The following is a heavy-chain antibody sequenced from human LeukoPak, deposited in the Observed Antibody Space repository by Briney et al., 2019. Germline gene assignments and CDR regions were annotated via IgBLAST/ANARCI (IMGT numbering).Heavy chain of an antibody. Sequence: GGSLRLSCAASGFTFSNTAMSWVRQTPGKGLEWVATMSAYNDRTHYADSVKGRFTISRDNSKNTLYLQMNSLRAEDMAVYYCAKGGYCSSTSCPPDYWGQGTLVTVSS. CDR2: MSAYNDRT. CDR1: GFTFSNTA. D-gene: IGHD2-2*01. V-gene: IGHV3-23*01. CDR3: AKGGYCSSTSCPPDY. J-gene: IGHJ4*02.